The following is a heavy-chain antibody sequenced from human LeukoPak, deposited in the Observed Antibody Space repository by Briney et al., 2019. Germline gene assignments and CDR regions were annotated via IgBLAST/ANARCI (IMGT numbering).Heavy chain of an antibody. Sequence: GGSLRLSCAASGFTFTTYWMSWVRQAPGKGLEWVANIKQDGSETYYLDSVKGRFTISRDNAKNSLYLQMNSLRAEDTAVYYCARDSSESYDKIDYWGQGTLVTVSS. CDR3: ARDSSESYDKIDY. J-gene: IGHJ4*02. CDR1: GFTFTTYW. D-gene: IGHD6-19*01. V-gene: IGHV3-7*01. CDR2: IKQDGSET.